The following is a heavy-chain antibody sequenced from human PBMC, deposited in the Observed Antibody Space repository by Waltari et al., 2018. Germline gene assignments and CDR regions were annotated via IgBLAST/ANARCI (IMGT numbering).Heavy chain of an antibody. CDR1: GGSISSSSYY. J-gene: IGHJ4*02. CDR2: IYYSGST. V-gene: IGHV4-39*07. CDR3: ARGGTTSLIDY. D-gene: IGHD4-4*01. Sequence: QLQLQESGPGLVKPSETLSLTCTVSGGSISSSSYYWGWIRQPPGKGLEWIGSIYYSGSTYYNPSLKSRVTISVDTSKNQFSLKLSSVTAADTAVYYCARGGTTSLIDYWGQGTLVTVSS.